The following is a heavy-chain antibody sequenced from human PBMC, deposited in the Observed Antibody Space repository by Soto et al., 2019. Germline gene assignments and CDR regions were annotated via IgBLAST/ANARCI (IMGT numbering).Heavy chain of an antibody. V-gene: IGHV3-30*18. D-gene: IGHD5-18*01. CDR2: ISYDGSNK. Sequence: GGSLRLSCAASGFTFSSYGMHWVRQAPGKGLKWVAVISYDGSNKYYADSVKGRFTISRDNSKNTLYLQMNSLRAEDTAVYYCAKGLGYSYLGGPYYYYGMDVWGQGTTVTVSS. J-gene: IGHJ6*02. CDR1: GFTFSSYG. CDR3: AKGLGYSYLGGPYYYYGMDV.